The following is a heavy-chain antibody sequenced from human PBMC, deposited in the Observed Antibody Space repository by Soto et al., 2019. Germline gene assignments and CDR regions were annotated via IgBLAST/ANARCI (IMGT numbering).Heavy chain of an antibody. Sequence: PGGSLRLSCAASGFTFSSYGMHWVRQAPGKGLEWVAVISNDGSNKYYADSVKGRFTISRGNSKNTMYLQMNSLRLEDTAVYHCAKDRRYSGYGGAYYFDYWGHGTLVTVSS. D-gene: IGHD5-12*01. CDR1: GFTFSSYG. V-gene: IGHV3-30*18. CDR2: ISNDGSNK. J-gene: IGHJ4*01. CDR3: AKDRRYSGYGGAYYFDY.